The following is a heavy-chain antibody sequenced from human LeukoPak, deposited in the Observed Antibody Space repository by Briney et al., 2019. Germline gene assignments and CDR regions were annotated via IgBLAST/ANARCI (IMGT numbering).Heavy chain of an antibody. V-gene: IGHV3-7*01. D-gene: IGHD3-3*01. CDR2: IKKDGSEK. CDR3: ARVWSATDAFDI. Sequence: PGRSLRLSCAASGFTFSSYWMSWVRQAPGKGLEWVANIKKDGSEKYYVDSVKGRFTTSRDNAKNSLYLQMNSLRAEDTAVYYCARVWSATDAFDIWGQGTMVTVSS. CDR1: GFTFSSYW. J-gene: IGHJ3*02.